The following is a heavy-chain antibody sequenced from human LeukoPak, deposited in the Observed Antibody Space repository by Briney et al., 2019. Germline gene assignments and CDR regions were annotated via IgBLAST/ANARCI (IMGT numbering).Heavy chain of an antibody. J-gene: IGHJ3*02. CDR3: ANRPTVAVAGMGKAFDI. CDR1: GFTFSTYG. D-gene: IGHD6-19*01. CDR2: IRYDGSNK. V-gene: IGHV3-30*02. Sequence: GGSLRLSCAASGFTFSTYGMHWVRQAPGKGLEWVAFIRYDGSNKYYADSVKGRFTISRDNSKNTMYLQMHSLKAEDTAVYYCANRPTVAVAGMGKAFDIWGQGTMVTVSS.